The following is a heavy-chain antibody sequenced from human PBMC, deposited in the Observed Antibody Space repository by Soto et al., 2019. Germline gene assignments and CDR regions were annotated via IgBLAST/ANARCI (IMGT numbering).Heavy chain of an antibody. Sequence: SLRLSCAASGFTFSSYGMHWVRQAPGKGLEWVAVISYDGSNKYYADSVKGRFTISRDNSKNTLYLQMNSLRAEDTAVYYCAKDLGQLAPYYYYGMDVWGQGTTVTVSS. CDR2: ISYDGSNK. CDR3: AKDLGQLAPYYYYGMDV. V-gene: IGHV3-30*18. D-gene: IGHD6-6*01. J-gene: IGHJ6*02. CDR1: GFTFSSYG.